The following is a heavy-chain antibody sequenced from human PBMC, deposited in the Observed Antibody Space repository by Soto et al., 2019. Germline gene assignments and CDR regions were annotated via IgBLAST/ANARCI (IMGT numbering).Heavy chain of an antibody. D-gene: IGHD6-6*01. J-gene: IGHJ4*02. CDR3: ARDSQYSTDWQRFDS. V-gene: IGHV1-18*01. CDR2: VNTYNGNP. Sequence: QVQLVQSGVEVKKPGASVKVSCKASGYTFTNYAISWVRQAPGRGLEWMGWVNTYNGNPNYAQIFQGRVTMTTDTSTGTAYMELRSLKSDDSAVYYCARDSQYSTDWQRFDSWGQGTVVTVSS. CDR1: GYTFTNYA.